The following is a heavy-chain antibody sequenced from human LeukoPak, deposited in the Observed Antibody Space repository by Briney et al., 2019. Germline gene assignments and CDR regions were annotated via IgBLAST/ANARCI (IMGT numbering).Heavy chain of an antibody. CDR3: ARGVSPFDY. D-gene: IGHD6-13*01. CDR2: IRPDGSEK. J-gene: IGHJ4*02. CDR1: GFTFSSYW. V-gene: IGHV3-7*01. Sequence: GGSLRLSCVASGFTFSSYWMSWVRQAPGKGLEWVANIRPDGSEKYYVDSVKGRLTISRDNARNSLSLQMNSLRGEDTAVYYCARGVSPFDYWGQGTLVTVSS.